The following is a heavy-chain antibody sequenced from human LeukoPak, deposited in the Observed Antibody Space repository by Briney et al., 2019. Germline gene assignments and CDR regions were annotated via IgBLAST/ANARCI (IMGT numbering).Heavy chain of an antibody. CDR1: GFTSSIYA. CDR3: ARGYCSGGSCHTHYYYGMDV. CDR2: ISSNGGST. Sequence: GGSLRLSCAASGFTSSIYAMHWVRQAAGKGLEYVSAISSNGGSTYYANSVKGRFTISRDNSKNPLYLQMGSLRAEDMAVYYCARGYCSGGSCHTHYYYGMDVWGQGTTVTVSS. D-gene: IGHD2-15*01. J-gene: IGHJ6*02. V-gene: IGHV3-64*01.